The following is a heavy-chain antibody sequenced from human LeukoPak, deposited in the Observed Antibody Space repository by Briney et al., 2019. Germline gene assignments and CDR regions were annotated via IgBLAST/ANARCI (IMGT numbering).Heavy chain of an antibody. J-gene: IGHJ5*02. CDR1: GYTFTSYG. V-gene: IGHV1-18*01. CDR3: ARVPTMVLWFGP. D-gene: IGHD3-10*01. Sequence: GASVKVSCKASGYTFTSYGISWVRQAPGQGLEWMGWISAYNGNTNYAQKLQGRVTMTTDTSTRTAYMELRSLRSDDTAVYYCARVPTMVLWFGPWGQGSLVTVSS. CDR2: ISAYNGNT.